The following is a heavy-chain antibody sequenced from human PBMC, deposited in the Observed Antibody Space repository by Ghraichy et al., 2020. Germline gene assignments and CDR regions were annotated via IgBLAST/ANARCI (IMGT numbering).Heavy chain of an antibody. CDR2: MYKSGST. V-gene: IGHV4-30-4*08. J-gene: IGHJ4*02. Sequence: SETLSLTCTVSGDSISSGDYFWGWIRQFPGKGLEWIGYMYKSGSTHYSPSLKSRLTMSIDASKNQFSLKLNSVTAADTAVYYCARARNSSGYYPVGYWGQGTLVTVSS. D-gene: IGHD3-22*01. CDR3: ARARNSSGYYPVGY. CDR1: GDSISSGDYF.